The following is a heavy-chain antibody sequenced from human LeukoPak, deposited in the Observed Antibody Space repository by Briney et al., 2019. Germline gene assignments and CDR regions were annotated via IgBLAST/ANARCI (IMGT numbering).Heavy chain of an antibody. Sequence: SETLSLTCTVSGGSISGYYWSWIRQPAGKGLEWIGRIYSSGSTNYNPSLKSRVTMSVDTSKNQFSLKLSSVTAADTAVYYCARYGSGSYPPYNWFDPWGQGTLVTVSS. CDR2: IYSSGST. V-gene: IGHV4-4*07. J-gene: IGHJ5*02. D-gene: IGHD3-10*01. CDR3: ARYGSGSYPPYNWFDP. CDR1: GGSISGYY.